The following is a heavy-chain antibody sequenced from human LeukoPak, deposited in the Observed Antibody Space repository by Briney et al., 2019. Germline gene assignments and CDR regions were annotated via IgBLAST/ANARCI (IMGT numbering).Heavy chain of an antibody. D-gene: IGHD2-15*01. Sequence: ASVKVSCKASGYTFTAYYMHWVRQAPGQGLEWMGWINPNSGGTNYAQKFQGRVTMTRDTSISTAYMELSRLRSDDTAVYYCARGGGDCSGGSCYRYWGQGTLVTVSS. CDR3: ARGGGDCSGGSCYRY. CDR1: GYTFTAYY. CDR2: INPNSGGT. J-gene: IGHJ4*02. V-gene: IGHV1-2*02.